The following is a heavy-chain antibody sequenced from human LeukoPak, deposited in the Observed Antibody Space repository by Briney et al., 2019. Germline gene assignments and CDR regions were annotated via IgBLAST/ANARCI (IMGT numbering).Heavy chain of an antibody. CDR1: GASLSSHY. D-gene: IGHD3-10*01. V-gene: IGHV4-59*11. CDR2: VYHSGST. Sequence: SETLSLICTVSGASLSSHYWSWIRQPPGGGLEWIGHVYHSGSTSYNPSLESRVSISIDTSKNQFSLKLSSVTAADTAIYYCSTNMLRGLHFNYWGQGTLVAVSS. CDR3: STNMLRGLHFNY. J-gene: IGHJ4*02.